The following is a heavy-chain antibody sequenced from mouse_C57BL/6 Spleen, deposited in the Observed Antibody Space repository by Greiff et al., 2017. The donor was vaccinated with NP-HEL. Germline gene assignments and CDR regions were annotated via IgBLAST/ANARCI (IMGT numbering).Heavy chain of an antibody. CDR3: ARPYYSNAMDY. CDR2: INPSSGYT. J-gene: IGHJ4*01. D-gene: IGHD2-5*01. V-gene: IGHV1-4*01. CDR1: GYTFTSYT. Sequence: QLQQSGAELARPGASVTMSCKASGYTFTSYTMHWVKQRPGQGLEWIGYINPSSGYTKYNQKFKDKATLTADKSSSTAYMQLSSLTSEDSAVYYCARPYYSNAMDYWGQGTSVTVSS.